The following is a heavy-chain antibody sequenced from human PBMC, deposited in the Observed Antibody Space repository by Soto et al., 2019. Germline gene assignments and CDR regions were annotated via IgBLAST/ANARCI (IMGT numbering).Heavy chain of an antibody. CDR2: ISYDGSNK. CDR3: AKDVRYYYDSSGYYNYYYYGMDV. CDR1: GFTFSSYG. Sequence: QVQLVESGGGVVQPGRSLRLSCAASGFTFSSYGMHWVRQAPGKGLEWVAVISYDGSNKYYADSVKGRFTISRDNSKNTLYLQMNSLRAEDTAVDYCAKDVRYYYDSSGYYNYYYYGMDVWGQGTTVTVSS. J-gene: IGHJ6*02. D-gene: IGHD3-22*01. V-gene: IGHV3-30*18.